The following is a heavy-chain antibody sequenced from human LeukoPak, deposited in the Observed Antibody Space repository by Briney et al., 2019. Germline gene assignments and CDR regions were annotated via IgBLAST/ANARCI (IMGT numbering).Heavy chain of an antibody. Sequence: GGSLRLSCAASGFSFSNYGMHWVRQAPGKGLEWVSGINWNGGSTGFGDSVKGRFTISRDNAKNTLYLQMNSLRAEDTALYYCARDAPLQPFDYWGQGTLVTVSS. CDR1: GFSFSNYG. CDR2: INWNGGST. V-gene: IGHV3-20*04. J-gene: IGHJ4*02. CDR3: ARDAPLQPFDY.